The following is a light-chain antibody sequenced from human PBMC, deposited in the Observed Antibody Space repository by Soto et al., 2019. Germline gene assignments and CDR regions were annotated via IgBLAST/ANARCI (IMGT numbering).Light chain of an antibody. CDR1: SSNIGSNT. J-gene: IGLJ2*01. CDR2: INS. Sequence: QTVVTQPPSASGTPGQRVTISCSGSSSNIGSNTVNWYQQFPGTAPKLLIYINSHRPSGVPDRFSGSKSGTSASLAISGLQSDDEADYYCAAWDDSLNGVVFGGGTKLTVL. V-gene: IGLV1-44*01. CDR3: AAWDDSLNGVV.